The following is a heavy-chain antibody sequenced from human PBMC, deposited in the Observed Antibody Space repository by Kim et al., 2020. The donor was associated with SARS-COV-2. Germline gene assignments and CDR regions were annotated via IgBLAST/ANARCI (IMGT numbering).Heavy chain of an antibody. D-gene: IGHD3-16*01. CDR2: IYSGGNI. Sequence: GGSLRLSCAASGFTVSNNYMSWVRQAPGKGLEWVSVIYSGGNIDYADSVKGRFTISRDNSKNTLYLQMNSLRAEDTAVYYCARSAEFGGGVWGQGTMVTVSS. V-gene: IGHV3-53*01. CDR3: ARSAEFGGGV. CDR1: GFTVSNNY. J-gene: IGHJ3*01.